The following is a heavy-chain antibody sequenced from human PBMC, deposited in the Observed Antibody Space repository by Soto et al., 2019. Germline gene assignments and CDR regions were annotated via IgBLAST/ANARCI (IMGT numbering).Heavy chain of an antibody. V-gene: IGHV5-51*01. CDR2: IYPGDSDT. J-gene: IGHJ3*02. CDR1: GYSFTNYW. Sequence: GESLKISCKGSGYSFTNYWIGWVRQMPGKGLEWMGIIYPGDSDTRYSPSFQGQVTISVDKSVTTAYLKWSSLKASDTAMYYCARPGFCSSARCADAFDIWSQGTMVTVSS. CDR3: ARPGFCSSARCADAFDI. D-gene: IGHD2-2*01.